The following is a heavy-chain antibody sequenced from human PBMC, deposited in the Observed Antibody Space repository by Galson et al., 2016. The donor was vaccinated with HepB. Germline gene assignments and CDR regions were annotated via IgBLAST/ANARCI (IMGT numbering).Heavy chain of an antibody. V-gene: IGHV4-4*02. Sequence: ETLSLTCAVYGASISDSNWWTWVRQVPGKGLEWIGEIYHTGTSNNNPFLSSRFTLSVDKSRNLISLNVTSVTAADTAVYYCARAAIIPGARMVFDPWGQGILVTVSS. CDR1: GASISDSNW. J-gene: IGHJ5*02. CDR2: IYHTGTS. D-gene: IGHD2-2*01. CDR3: ARAAIIPGARMVFDP.